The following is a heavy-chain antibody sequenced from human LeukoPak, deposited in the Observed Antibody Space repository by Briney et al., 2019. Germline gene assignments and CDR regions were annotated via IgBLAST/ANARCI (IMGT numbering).Heavy chain of an antibody. J-gene: IGHJ3*02. Sequence: PSETLSLTCTVSGGSINSYYLSWIRQPPGKGQEWIGYIYYSGSTNYNPSLKSRVTISVDTSKNQFSLKLSSVTAADTAVYYCARDESGTSAFDIWGQGTMVTVSS. CDR1: GGSINSYY. CDR3: ARDESGTSAFDI. V-gene: IGHV4-59*01. D-gene: IGHD1-1*01. CDR2: IYYSGST.